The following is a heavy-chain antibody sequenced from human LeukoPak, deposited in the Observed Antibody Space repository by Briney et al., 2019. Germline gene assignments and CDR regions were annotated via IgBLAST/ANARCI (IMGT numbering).Heavy chain of an antibody. CDR3: AKVMGSSGWSSY. CDR1: GFTFSSYG. J-gene: IGHJ4*02. Sequence: GGSLRLSCAASGFTFSSYGMHWLRQAPGKGLEWVAFIRYDGSNKYYADSVKGRFTISRDNSRNTLYLQTNSLGAEDTAVYYCAKVMGSSGWSSYWGQGTLVTVSS. D-gene: IGHD6-19*01. CDR2: IRYDGSNK. V-gene: IGHV3-30*02.